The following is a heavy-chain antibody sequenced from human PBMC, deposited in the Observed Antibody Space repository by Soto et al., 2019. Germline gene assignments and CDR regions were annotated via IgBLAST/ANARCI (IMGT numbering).Heavy chain of an antibody. CDR2: IYPGDSDT. Sequence: RGESLKISCKGSGYSFTSYWIGWVRQMPGKGLEWMGIIYPGDSDTRYSPSFQGQVTISADKSISTAYLQWSSLKASDTAMYYCASGGSWQYYYYGMDVWGQGTTVTVSS. V-gene: IGHV5-51*01. J-gene: IGHJ6*02. CDR1: GYSFTSYW. CDR3: ASGGSWQYYYYGMDV. D-gene: IGHD2-15*01.